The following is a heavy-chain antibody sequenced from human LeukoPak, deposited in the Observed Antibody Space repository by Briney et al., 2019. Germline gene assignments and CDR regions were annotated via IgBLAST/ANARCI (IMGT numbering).Heavy chain of an antibody. CDR3: ARVLIRRGYSYGWSFDY. CDR2: IYYSGST. CDR1: GGPISSYY. D-gene: IGHD5-18*01. Sequence: SETLSLTCTVSGGPISSYYWSWIRQPPGKGLEWIGYIYYSGSTNYNPSLKSRVTISVDTSKNQFSLKLSSVTAADTAVYYCARVLIRRGYSYGWSFDYWGQGTLVTVSS. J-gene: IGHJ4*02. V-gene: IGHV4-59*01.